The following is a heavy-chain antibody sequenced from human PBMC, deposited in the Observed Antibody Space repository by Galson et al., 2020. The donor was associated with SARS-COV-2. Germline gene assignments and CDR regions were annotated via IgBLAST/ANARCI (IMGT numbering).Heavy chain of an antibody. Sequence: GGSLRLSCAASRFTFSSYGMHWVRQAPGKGLEWVAFIRYDGSNKYYADSVKGRFTISRDNSKNTLYLQMNSLRAEDTAVYYCAKDTRGYSYGYYFDYWGQGTLVTVSS. CDR1: RFTFSSYG. D-gene: IGHD5-18*01. CDR2: IRYDGSNK. J-gene: IGHJ4*02. V-gene: IGHV3-30*02. CDR3: AKDTRGYSYGYYFDY.